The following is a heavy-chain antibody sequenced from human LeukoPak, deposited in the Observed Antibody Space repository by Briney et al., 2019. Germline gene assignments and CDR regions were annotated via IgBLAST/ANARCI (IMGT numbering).Heavy chain of an antibody. J-gene: IGHJ4*02. CDR2: ISGSGGST. CDR1: GFTFSSYA. V-gene: IGHV3-23*01. D-gene: IGHD3-3*01. Sequence: GSLRLSCAASGFTFSSYAMSWVRQAPGKGLGWVSAISGSGGSTYYADSVRGRFSISRDNSQNTVFLQMSSLGVDDTAAYYCVGTFTVFGVVSTIEWGQGTLVTVSS. CDR3: VGTFTVFGVVSTIE.